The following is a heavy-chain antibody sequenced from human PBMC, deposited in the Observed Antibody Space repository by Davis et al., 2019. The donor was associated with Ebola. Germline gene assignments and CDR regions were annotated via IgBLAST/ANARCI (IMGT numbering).Heavy chain of an antibody. D-gene: IGHD3-3*01. V-gene: IGHV3-74*01. J-gene: IGHJ4*02. CDR3: ARAVFHEVLDY. Sequence: PGGSLRLSCAASGFTFSSYWMHWVRQAPGKGLVWVSRINSDGSSTSYADSVKGRFTISRDNAKNTLYLQMNSLTADDTAVYYCARAVFHEVLDYWGQGTPVTVSP. CDR2: INSDGSST. CDR1: GFTFSSYW.